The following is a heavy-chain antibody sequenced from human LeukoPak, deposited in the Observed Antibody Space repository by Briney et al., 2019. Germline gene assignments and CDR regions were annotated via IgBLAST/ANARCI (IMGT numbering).Heavy chain of an antibody. J-gene: IGHJ4*02. CDR2: ISGSSGYL. V-gene: IGHV3-21*01. CDR1: GFTFTSYT. D-gene: IGHD6-13*01. Sequence: PGGSLRLSCAASGFTFTSYTMNWVRQAPGKGLEWVSSISGSSGYLYHADSVKGRSTISRDNAENSLYLQMSSLRAEDTAVYYCAREAVAATSTFDYWGQGTLVTVSS. CDR3: AREAVAATSTFDY.